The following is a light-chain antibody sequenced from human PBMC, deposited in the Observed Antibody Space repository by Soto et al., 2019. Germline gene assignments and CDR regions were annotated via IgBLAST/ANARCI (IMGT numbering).Light chain of an antibody. CDR1: SSNIGSNT. V-gene: IGLV1-44*01. CDR2: SHK. Sequence: QSVLTQPPSASGTPGQRVTLSCSGSSSNIGSNTVNWYQQLPGTATKLLIYSHKQRPSGVPDRFSVSKSGTSASLAISGLQSEDEADDYCATWDDSLDGYVFGTGTKLTVL. J-gene: IGLJ1*01. CDR3: ATWDDSLDGYV.